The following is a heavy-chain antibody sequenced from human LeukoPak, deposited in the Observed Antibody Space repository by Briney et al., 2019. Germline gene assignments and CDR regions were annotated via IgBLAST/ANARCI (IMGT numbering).Heavy chain of an antibody. D-gene: IGHD6-13*01. CDR2: IKQDGSEK. V-gene: IGHV3-7*01. CDR1: GFTFSSYW. Sequence: PGGSLRLSCAASGFTFSSYWMSWVRQAPGKGLEWVANIKQDGSEKYYVDSVKGRFTISRDNAKNSLYLQMNSLRAEDTAVYYCARDTLIAAARTFDIWGQGTMVTVSS. J-gene: IGHJ3*02. CDR3: ARDTLIAAARTFDI.